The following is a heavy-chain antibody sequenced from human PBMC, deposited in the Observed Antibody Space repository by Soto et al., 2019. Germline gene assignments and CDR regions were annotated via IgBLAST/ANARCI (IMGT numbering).Heavy chain of an antibody. CDR2: IYHSGST. J-gene: IGHJ6*03. Sequence: QVQLQVSGPGLGNPSGTLSLTCTISGGSITSHHWWNWVRQSPGKGLEWIAEIYHSGSTTYNPSLKHRVTISMDRSKHQLSLTLTSVTAADSAIYFCARGALSQDSSSGRHEHYSYMDVWGKGTTVTVSS. CDR1: GGSITSHHW. V-gene: IGHV4-4*02. D-gene: IGHD3-3*01. CDR3: ARGALSQDSSSGRHEHYSYMDV.